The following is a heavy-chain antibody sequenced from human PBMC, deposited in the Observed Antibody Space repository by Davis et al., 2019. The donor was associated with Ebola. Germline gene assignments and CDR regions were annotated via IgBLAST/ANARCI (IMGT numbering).Heavy chain of an antibody. D-gene: IGHD1-26*01. CDR3: ARSRWELSRNAFDI. CDR1: GNSFNSHW. J-gene: IGHJ3*02. CDR2: IYPGDSDA. V-gene: IGHV5-51*01. Sequence: GESLKISCKDSGNSFNSHWIGWVRQLPGKGLEWMGNIYPGDSDARYSPSFQGQVTISADKSISTAYLQWSSLKASDTAMYYCARSRWELSRNAFDIWGQGTMVTVSS.